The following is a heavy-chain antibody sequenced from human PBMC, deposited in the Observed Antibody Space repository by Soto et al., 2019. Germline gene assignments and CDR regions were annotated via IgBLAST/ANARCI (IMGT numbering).Heavy chain of an antibody. CDR2: TSVDGGDR. V-gene: IGHV3-11*01. J-gene: IGHJ6*02. CDR3: ARPNGESMRYYHGMDV. D-gene: IGHD3-10*01. Sequence: QVQLVESGGGLVKPGGSLTLSCVASGFTFSDYYMDWIRQTPGKGLEWVSYTSVDGGDRFYADSVKGQFTISRDNARKSLSLQMNSLRDEGTAVYYCARPNGESMRYYHGMDVWGQGTTVIVSS. CDR1: GFTFSDYY.